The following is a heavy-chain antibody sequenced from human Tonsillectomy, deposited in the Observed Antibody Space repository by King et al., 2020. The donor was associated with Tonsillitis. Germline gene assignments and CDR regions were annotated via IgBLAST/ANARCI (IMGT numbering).Heavy chain of an antibody. CDR2: INSDGSDT. CDR3: ARLPLNYFDY. Sequence: VQLVESGGGLVQPGGSLRLSCAASGFTFSSSWMHWVRQASGKGLVWVSRINSDGSDTNYADSVKGRFTISRDNAKNTLYLQMNSLRAEDTAVYYCARLPLNYFDYWGQGTLVTVSS. CDR1: GFTFSSSW. J-gene: IGHJ4*02. V-gene: IGHV3-74*01.